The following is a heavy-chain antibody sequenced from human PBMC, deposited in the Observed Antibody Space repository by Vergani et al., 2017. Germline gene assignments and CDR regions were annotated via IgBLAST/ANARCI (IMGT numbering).Heavy chain of an antibody. Sequence: QLQLQESGPGLVKPSETLSLTCTVSGGSISSSSYYWGWIRQPPGKGLEWIGSIYYSGSTYYNPSLKSRVTISVDTSKNQFSLKLSSVTAADTAVYYCARDWAIAARPKPYYYYYGMDVWGQGTTVTVSS. CDR2: IYYSGST. CDR3: ARDWAIAARPKPYYYYYGMDV. D-gene: IGHD6-6*01. CDR1: GGSISSSSYY. J-gene: IGHJ6*02. V-gene: IGHV4-39*02.